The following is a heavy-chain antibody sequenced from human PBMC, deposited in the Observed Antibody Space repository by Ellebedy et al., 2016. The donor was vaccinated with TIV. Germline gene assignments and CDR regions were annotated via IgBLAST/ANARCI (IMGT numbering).Heavy chain of an antibody. D-gene: IGHD4-17*01. J-gene: IGHJ6*02. CDR2: ISGGGEST. CDR1: GFTFSSHA. V-gene: IGHV3-23*01. Sequence: GESLKISCAASGFTFSSHAMNWVRQAPGKGLEWVSAISGGGESTYYTNSVKGRFTISRDNSKHTLYLEMNSLRAEDTAVYYCAKVYGDSLRYAMDVWGQGTTVTVSS. CDR3: AKVYGDSLRYAMDV.